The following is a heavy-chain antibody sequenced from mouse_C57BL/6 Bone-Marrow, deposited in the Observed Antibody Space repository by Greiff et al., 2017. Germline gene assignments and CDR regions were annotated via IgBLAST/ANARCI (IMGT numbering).Heavy chain of an antibody. J-gene: IGHJ4*01. Sequence: VQLQQPGAELVKPGASVKMSCKASGYTFTSYWITWVKQRPGQGLEWIGDIYPGSGSTNYNEKFKSKATLTVDTSSSTAYMQLSSLTSEDSAVYYCARRYDGYPNYYAMDYWGQGTSVTVSS. V-gene: IGHV1-55*01. CDR3: ARRYDGYPNYYAMDY. CDR2: IYPGSGST. D-gene: IGHD2-3*01. CDR1: GYTFTSYW.